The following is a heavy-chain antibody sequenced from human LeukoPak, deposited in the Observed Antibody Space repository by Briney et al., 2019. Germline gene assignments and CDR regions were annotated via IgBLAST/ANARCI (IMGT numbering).Heavy chain of an antibody. Sequence: GSVTVSFKASGYTFTNYGFSWVRQAPGQGLEWMGWISTYNGNTNYAQKVQGRVTLTTDTSTSTAYMELRSLTSDDTAVYYCARDLSNDSRGYPGYWGQGSLVGVSS. CDR3: ARDLSNDSRGYPGY. CDR1: GYTFTNYG. J-gene: IGHJ4*02. D-gene: IGHD3-22*01. CDR2: ISTYNGNT. V-gene: IGHV1-18*01.